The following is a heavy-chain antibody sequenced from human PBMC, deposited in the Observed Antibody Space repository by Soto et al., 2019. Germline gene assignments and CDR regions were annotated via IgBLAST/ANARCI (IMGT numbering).Heavy chain of an antibody. V-gene: IGHV4-59*01. CDR1: GGSISSYY. J-gene: IGHJ4*02. CDR3: ARVGYYDSSGYYYFEY. Sequence: SETLSLTCTVSGGSISSYYWSWIRQPPGKGLEWIGYIYHSGSTNYNPSLKSRVTISVDTSKNQFSLKLTSVTAADTAVYYCARVGYYDSSGYYYFEYWGQGTRVTVSS. D-gene: IGHD3-22*01. CDR2: IYHSGST.